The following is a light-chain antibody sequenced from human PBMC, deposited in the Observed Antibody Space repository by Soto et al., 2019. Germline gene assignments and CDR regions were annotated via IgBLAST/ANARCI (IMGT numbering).Light chain of an antibody. Sequence: EIVMTQSPATLSVSPGERATHSCRASQSVSSYLAWYQQKPGQAPRLLIYGASTRATGIPARFSGSGSGTEFTLTISSLQSEDFAVYYCQQYNNWPHTFGQGTKLEIK. J-gene: IGKJ2*01. CDR2: GAS. CDR3: QQYNNWPHT. V-gene: IGKV3-15*01. CDR1: QSVSSY.